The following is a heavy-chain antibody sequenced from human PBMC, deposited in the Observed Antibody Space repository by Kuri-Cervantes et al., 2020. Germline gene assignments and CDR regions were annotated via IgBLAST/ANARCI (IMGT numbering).Heavy chain of an antibody. CDR1: GYTFTSYY. CDR3: ARDPCSSGSCYNWFDP. Sequence: ASVKVSCKASGYTFTSYYMHWVRQAPGQGLEWMGIINPSGGSTSYAQKFQGRVTMTRDTSTSTVYVELSSLRSEDTAVYYCARDPCSSGSCYNWFDPWGQGTLVTVSS. D-gene: IGHD2-15*01. J-gene: IGHJ5*02. V-gene: IGHV1-46*01. CDR2: INPSGGST.